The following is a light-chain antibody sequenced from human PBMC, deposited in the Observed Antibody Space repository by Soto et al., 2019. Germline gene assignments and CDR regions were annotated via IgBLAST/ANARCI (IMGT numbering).Light chain of an antibody. Sequence: EIVLTQSPVTLSLSPCERAALSCRASQSVDSYLAWYQQKPGQAPRLLIYDVSNRATGIPARFSGSGSGTDFTLTISSLEPGDFAVYYCQQRNDWQVTFGQGTRLEIK. J-gene: IGKJ5*01. CDR1: QSVDSY. CDR2: DVS. V-gene: IGKV3-11*01. CDR3: QQRNDWQVT.